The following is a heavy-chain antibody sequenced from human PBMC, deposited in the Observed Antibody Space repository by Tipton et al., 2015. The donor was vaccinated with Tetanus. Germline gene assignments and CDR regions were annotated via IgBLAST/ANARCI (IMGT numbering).Heavy chain of an antibody. Sequence: VQLVQSGGEVKKPGESLKISCKGSGYILNNYWIGWVRQKPGKGLEWMGIIYPGDSDTRYSPSFQGQVTISVDKSINTAYLQWSSLKASDTSMFYCARAHCTDGVCNFDFWGQGALVTVAS. CDR1: GYILNNYW. CDR2: IYPGDSDT. D-gene: IGHD2-8*01. V-gene: IGHV5-51*01. J-gene: IGHJ4*02. CDR3: ARAHCTDGVCNFDF.